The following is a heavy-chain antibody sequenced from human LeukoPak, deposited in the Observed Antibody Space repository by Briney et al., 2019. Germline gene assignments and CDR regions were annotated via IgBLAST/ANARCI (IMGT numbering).Heavy chain of an antibody. CDR2: ISYDGSNK. Sequence: GGSLRLSCAASGFTFSSYGIHWVRQAPGKGLEWVAVISYDGSNKYYADSVKGRFTISRDNSKNTLYLQMNSLRAEDTAVYYCARPQYSGSYLFDYWGQGTLVTVSS. J-gene: IGHJ4*02. V-gene: IGHV3-30*19. CDR1: GFTFSSYG. D-gene: IGHD1-26*01. CDR3: ARPQYSGSYLFDY.